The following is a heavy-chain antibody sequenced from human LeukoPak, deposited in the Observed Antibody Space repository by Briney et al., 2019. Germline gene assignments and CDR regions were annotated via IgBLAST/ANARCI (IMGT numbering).Heavy chain of an antibody. V-gene: IGHV3-23*01. CDR3: AKGGELLRAFDY. CDR1: GFTFSSYA. CDR2: ISGSGGST. D-gene: IGHD1-26*01. J-gene: IGHJ4*02. Sequence: GGSLRLSCAASGFTFSSYAMSWVRQAPGKGLKWVSAISGSGGSTYYADSVKGRFTISRDNSKNTLYLQMNSLRAEDTAVYYCAKGGELLRAFDYWGQGTLVTVSS.